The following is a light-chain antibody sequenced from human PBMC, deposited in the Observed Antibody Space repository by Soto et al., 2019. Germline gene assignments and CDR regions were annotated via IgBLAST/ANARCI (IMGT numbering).Light chain of an antibody. Sequence: EIVMTQSPATLSVSPGERATLSCRASQSVSTDLAWYQQKPGQAPRRLIYGASTRATGIPARFSGSGSGTEFTLTINSLHSEDLPIYYCHQYNYWPRFTFGPGTKVQIK. CDR2: GAS. V-gene: IGKV3-15*01. CDR1: QSVSTD. J-gene: IGKJ3*01. CDR3: HQYNYWPRFT.